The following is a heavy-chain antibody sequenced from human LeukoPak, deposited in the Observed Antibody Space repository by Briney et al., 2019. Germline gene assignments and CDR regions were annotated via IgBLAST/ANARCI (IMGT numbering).Heavy chain of an antibody. J-gene: IGHJ4*02. CDR3: ARGVAYNPRD. Sequence: GRSPRLSCAASGFTFSSYAMHWVRQAPGKGLEWVAVIWSDGSNKYYADSVKGRFTISRDNSKNTLYLQMNSLRAEDTAMYYCARGVAYNPRDWGQGTLVTVSS. CDR1: GFTFSSYA. D-gene: IGHD5-24*01. CDR2: IWSDGSNK. V-gene: IGHV3-33*01.